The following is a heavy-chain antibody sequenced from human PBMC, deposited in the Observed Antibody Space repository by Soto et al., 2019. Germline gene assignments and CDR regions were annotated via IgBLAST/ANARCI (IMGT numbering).Heavy chain of an antibody. CDR1: GFSLSTTGVG. D-gene: IGHD3-10*01. J-gene: IGHJ5*02. V-gene: IGHV2-5*02. Sequence: QITLKESGPTLVRPTQTLTLTCTFSGFSLSTTGVGVGWIRQPPGKALEWLALIYWDDDKRYSPSLKSRLTNAKDTSKNEVILTRTNMAPVDTATYYCEQRLRDYGLGRERANYFGPWGQGTLVTVSS. CDR3: EQRLRDYGLGRERANYFGP. CDR2: IYWDDDK.